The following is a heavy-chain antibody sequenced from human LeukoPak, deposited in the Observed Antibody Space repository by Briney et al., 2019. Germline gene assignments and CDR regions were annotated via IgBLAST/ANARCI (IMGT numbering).Heavy chain of an antibody. CDR1: GFTFSNYW. D-gene: IGHD6-13*01. CDR2: IKQDGSHK. J-gene: IGHJ4*02. Sequence: GGSLRLSCAASGFTFSNYWMTWVRQAPGKGLEWVANIKQDGSHKYYVDSVKGRLTISRDNAKDSVYLQVNSLTVEDTAVYYCARIGYSSSSLDYWGQGTPVTVSS. V-gene: IGHV3-7*01. CDR3: ARIGYSSSSLDY.